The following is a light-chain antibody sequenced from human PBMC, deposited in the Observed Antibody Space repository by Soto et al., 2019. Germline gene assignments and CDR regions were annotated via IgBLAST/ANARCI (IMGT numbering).Light chain of an antibody. V-gene: IGLV2-8*01. CDR1: SSDVGAYTY. J-gene: IGLJ1*01. CDR3: SSSAGSNNYV. CDR2: GVT. Sequence: QSVLTQPPSASGSPGQSVTISCTGTSSDVGAYTYVSWYQQHPGKAPKLMIYGVTERPSGVPDRFSGSKSGNTASLTVSGLQTEDEAYYYCSSSAGSNNYVFGSGTKVTVL.